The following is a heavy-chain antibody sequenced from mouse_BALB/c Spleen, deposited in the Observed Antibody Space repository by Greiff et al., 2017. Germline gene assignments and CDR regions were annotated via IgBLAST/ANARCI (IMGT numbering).Heavy chain of an antibody. Sequence: EVQLQQSGAELVRSGASVKLSCTASGFNIKDYYMHWVKQRPEQGLEWIGWIDPENGDTEYAPKFQGKATMTADTSSNTAYLQLSSLTSEDTAVYYCTAGGNYARLTWFAYWGQGTLVTVSA. CDR1: GFNIKDYY. V-gene: IGHV14-4*02. J-gene: IGHJ3*01. D-gene: IGHD2-1*01. CDR3: TAGGNYARLTWFAY. CDR2: IDPENGDT.